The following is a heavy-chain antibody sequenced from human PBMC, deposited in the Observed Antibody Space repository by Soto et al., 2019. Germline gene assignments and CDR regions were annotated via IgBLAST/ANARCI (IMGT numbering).Heavy chain of an antibody. CDR3: ARTEETVTALGDAFDI. D-gene: IGHD4-17*01. V-gene: IGHV2-26*01. CDR2: IFSNDEK. J-gene: IGHJ3*02. CDR1: GFPLSNARMG. Sequence: SGPTLVNPTETLTLTCTVSGFPLSNARMGVSWIRQPPGKALEWLAHIFSNDEKSYSTSLKSRLTISKDTSKSQVVLTMTNMDPVDTATFYCARTEETVTALGDAFDIWGQGTMVTVPS.